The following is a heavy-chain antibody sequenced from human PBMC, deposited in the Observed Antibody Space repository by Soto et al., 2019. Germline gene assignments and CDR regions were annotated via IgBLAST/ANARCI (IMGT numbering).Heavy chain of an antibody. D-gene: IGHD3-10*01. CDR2: IYPGDSDT. Sequence: PGESLKISCKGSGYNFTSYWIGWVRQMPGKGLEWMGIIYPGDSDTRYSPSFQGQVTISADKSTSTAYLQWSSLKASDTAIYYCARAMVRGKNYYGMDVWGQGTTVTVSS. CDR3: ARAMVRGKNYYGMDV. J-gene: IGHJ6*02. CDR1: GYNFTSYW. V-gene: IGHV5-51*01.